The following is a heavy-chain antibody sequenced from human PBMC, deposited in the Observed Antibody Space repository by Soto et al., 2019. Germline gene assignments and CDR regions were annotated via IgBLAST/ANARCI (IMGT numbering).Heavy chain of an antibody. CDR2: IYYSGST. D-gene: IGHD6-6*01. CDR3: ARGISSSSSWFDP. Sequence: TLSLPFTVSEGSINSGGYYWSWIRQHPGKGLEWIGYIYYSGSTHYNPALKSRVTISVDTSKNQFSLNLRSVSAADTAVYYCARGISSSSSWFDPWGPGTLVTVSS. J-gene: IGHJ5*02. V-gene: IGHV4-31*03. CDR1: EGSINSGGYY.